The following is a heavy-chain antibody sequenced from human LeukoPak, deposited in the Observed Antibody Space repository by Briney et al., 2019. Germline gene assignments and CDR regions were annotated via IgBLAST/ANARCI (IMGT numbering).Heavy chain of an antibody. Sequence: SETLSLTCAVYGGSFSGYYWTWIRQPPGKGLEWIGEINHSGTTNYNPSLKSRITISLDMSKNQFSLKLSSVTAADTAVYYCARSRSLVVPSAHTFWGRGVRGAIIGFDYWGQGTLVSVSS. D-gene: IGHD3-10*02. V-gene: IGHV4-34*01. CDR3: ARSRSLVVPSAHTFWGRGVRGAIIGFDY. CDR2: INHSGTT. J-gene: IGHJ4*02. CDR1: GGSFSGYY.